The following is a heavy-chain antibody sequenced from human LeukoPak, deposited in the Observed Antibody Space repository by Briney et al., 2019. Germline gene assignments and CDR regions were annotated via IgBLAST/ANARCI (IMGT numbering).Heavy chain of an antibody. J-gene: IGHJ4*02. CDR3: ARGGQWLVPDY. CDR2: INAVNGNT. D-gene: IGHD6-19*01. V-gene: IGHV1-3*01. CDR1: RYTFTSYA. Sequence: SSVTVPCQACRYTFTSYAMHWVGPAPGRKVAWMGWINAVNGNTKYSQKFQGRVTITRDTSASTAYMELSSLRSEDTAVYYCARGGQWLVPDYWGQGTLVIVSA.